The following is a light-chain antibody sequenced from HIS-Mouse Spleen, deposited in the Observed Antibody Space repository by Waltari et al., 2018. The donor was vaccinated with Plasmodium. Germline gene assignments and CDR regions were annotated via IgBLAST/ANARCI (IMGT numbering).Light chain of an antibody. J-gene: IGKJ3*01. Sequence: EFVITQSPATLSVSPGERSTLSCRASQSVSSNLAWYQKKPGQAPRLLIYGASTRATGIPARFSGSGSGTEFTLTISSLQSEDFAVYYCQQYNNWSFTFGPGTKVDIK. CDR1: QSVSSN. CDR2: GAS. CDR3: QQYNNWSFT. V-gene: IGKV3-15*01.